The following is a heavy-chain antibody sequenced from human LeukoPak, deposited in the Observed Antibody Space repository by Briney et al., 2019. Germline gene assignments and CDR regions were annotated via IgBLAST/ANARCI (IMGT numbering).Heavy chain of an antibody. CDR3: AREGTSTVGAFDI. CDR1: GYTLISYG. CDR2: INTDNGKT. V-gene: IGHV1-18*01. D-gene: IGHD1-7*01. Sequence: EASVKVSCKASGYTLISYGLSWVRQAPGQGLEWMGWINTDNGKTNYAQKVQGRVTMTTDTSTNTAYLELRSLRPDDSAMYYCAREGTSTVGAFDIWGQGTMVTVSS. J-gene: IGHJ3*02.